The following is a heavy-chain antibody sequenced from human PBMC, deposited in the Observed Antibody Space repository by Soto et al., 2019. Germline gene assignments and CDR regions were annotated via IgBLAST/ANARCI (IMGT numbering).Heavy chain of an antibody. CDR3: AREGSYSAYNFAHGIQLWSFDX. CDR2: IFSSGST. D-gene: IGHD5-12*01. J-gene: IGHJ4*02. CDR1: GGSINTCY. V-gene: IGHV4-4*07. Sequence: PSETLSLTFTVSGGSINTCYWSWVRQPAGKGLEWIWRIFSSGSTSFNPSLESRVEMSVETSKNHFSLNLSSVTAADMAVYYCAREGSYSAYNFAHGIQLWSFDXWGQGALVTVSX.